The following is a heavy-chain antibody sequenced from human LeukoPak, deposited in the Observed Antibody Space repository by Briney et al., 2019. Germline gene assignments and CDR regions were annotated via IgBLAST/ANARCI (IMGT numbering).Heavy chain of an antibody. J-gene: IGHJ4*02. V-gene: IGHV4-31*03. D-gene: IGHD5-18*01. CDR1: GGSISSGGYY. Sequence: SETLSLTCTVSGGSISSGGYYWSWIRQHPGKGLEWIGYIYYSGSTYYNPSLKSRVTISVDTSKNQFSLKLSSVTAADTAVYYCARESGGWGYSYGSPFDYWGQGTLVTVSS. CDR2: IYYSGST. CDR3: ARESGGWGYSYGSPFDY.